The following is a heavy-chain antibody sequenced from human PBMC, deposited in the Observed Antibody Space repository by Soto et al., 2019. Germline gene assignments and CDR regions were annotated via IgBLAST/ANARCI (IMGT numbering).Heavy chain of an antibody. Sequence: SVKVSCKASGGTFSSYAISWVRQAPGQGLEWMGGIIPIFGTANYAQKFQGRVTITADESTSTAYMELSSLRSEDTAVYYCARKGVAGTHYYYGMDVWGQGTTVTVSS. J-gene: IGHJ6*02. CDR1: GGTFSSYA. CDR2: IIPIFGTA. D-gene: IGHD6-19*01. CDR3: ARKGVAGTHYYYGMDV. V-gene: IGHV1-69*13.